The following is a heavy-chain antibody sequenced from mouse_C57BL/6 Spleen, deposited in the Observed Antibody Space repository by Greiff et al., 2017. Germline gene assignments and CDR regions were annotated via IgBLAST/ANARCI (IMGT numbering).Heavy chain of an antibody. V-gene: IGHV1-15*01. CDR1: GYTFTDYE. CDR2: IDPETGGT. Sequence: QVQLQQSGAELVRPGASVTLSCKASGYTFTDYEMHWVKQTPVHGLEWIGAIDPETGGTAYNQKFKGKAILTTDKSSSTAYMELRSLTSEDSAVYYYTSGRSWFACWGQGTMVTVSA. J-gene: IGHJ3*01. D-gene: IGHD4-1*01. CDR3: TSGRSWFAC.